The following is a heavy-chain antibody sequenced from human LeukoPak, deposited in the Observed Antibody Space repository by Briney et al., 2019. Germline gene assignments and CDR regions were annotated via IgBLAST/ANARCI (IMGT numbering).Heavy chain of an antibody. D-gene: IGHD1-14*01. Sequence: GGSLRLSCAASGFTFNSYAMSWVRQAPEKGLEWVSTIGGGGENTYSADSVKGRFTISRDNSKNTVYLHVKSLRAEDTAVYFCAKVLTGSQDYWGRGTLVTVSS. J-gene: IGHJ4*02. V-gene: IGHV3-23*01. CDR2: IGGGGENT. CDR1: GFTFNSYA. CDR3: AKVLTGSQDY.